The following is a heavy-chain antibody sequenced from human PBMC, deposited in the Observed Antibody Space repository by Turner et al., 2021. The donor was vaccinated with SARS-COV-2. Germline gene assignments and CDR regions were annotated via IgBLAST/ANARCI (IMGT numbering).Heavy chain of an antibody. J-gene: IGHJ6*02. CDR1: DGSIDKNYW. D-gene: IGHD2-21*01. CDR3: VSSHCNYWVFSTNATFSDMDV. CDR2: IHQISNT. Sequence: VQLRESGPGLVKTSGTLSLACDVLDGSIDKNYWWSWVRQTPGKVLEWLGEIHQISNTNDNPSLTSRVTISIDKSKIQFALNLNSVTAEDTSVYYCVSSHCNYWVFSTNATFSDMDVWGQGTTVTVSS. V-gene: IGHV4-4*02.